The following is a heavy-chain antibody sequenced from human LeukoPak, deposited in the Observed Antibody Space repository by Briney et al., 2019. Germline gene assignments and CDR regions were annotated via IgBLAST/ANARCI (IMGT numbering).Heavy chain of an antibody. CDR1: GLTFSSFG. CDR2: TSFDGGNK. V-gene: IGHV3-30*03. J-gene: IGHJ4*02. Sequence: GRSLRLSCAASGLTFSSFGMHWVRQAPGKGLEWVAVTSFDGGNKHYADSVKGRFTISRDNSKNTLYLQMNTLRVEDTAVYYCARTSRIAAAATDYWGQGTLVTVSS. D-gene: IGHD6-13*01. CDR3: ARTSRIAAAATDY.